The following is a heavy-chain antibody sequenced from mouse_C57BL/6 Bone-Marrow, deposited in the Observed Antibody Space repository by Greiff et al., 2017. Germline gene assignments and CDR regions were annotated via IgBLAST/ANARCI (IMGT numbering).Heavy chain of an antibody. CDR1: GFNIKNTY. J-gene: IGHJ4*01. V-gene: IGHV14-3*01. Sequence: EVKLQESVAELVRPGASVKLSCTASGFNIKNTYMHWVKQRPEQGLEWIGRIDPANGNTKYAPKFQGKATITADTSSNTAYLQLSSLTSEDTAIYYCAATTVVPYYYAMDYWGQGTSVTVSS. CDR3: AATTVVPYYYAMDY. CDR2: IDPANGNT. D-gene: IGHD1-1*01.